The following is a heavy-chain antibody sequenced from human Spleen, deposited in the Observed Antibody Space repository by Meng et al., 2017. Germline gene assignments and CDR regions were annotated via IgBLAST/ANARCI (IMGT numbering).Heavy chain of an antibody. J-gene: IGHJ4*02. CDR3: ARETTVTTCTDY. CDR2: INERGDDT. Sequence: GESLKISCAASGFTFSSYAMGWVRQAPGKGLEWVSSINERGDDTYYADSVKGRFTISRDDAKNTLYLQMNSLRAEDTAVYYCARETTVTTCTDYWGQGTLVTVSS. D-gene: IGHD4-17*01. CDR1: GFTFSSYA. V-gene: IGHV3-23*01.